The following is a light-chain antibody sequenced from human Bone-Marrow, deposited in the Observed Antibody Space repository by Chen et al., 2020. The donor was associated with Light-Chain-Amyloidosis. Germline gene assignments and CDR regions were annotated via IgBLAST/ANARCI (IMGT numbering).Light chain of an antibody. CDR3: CSYQGCCNPYV. Sequence: QSALTQPPSASGSPGQSVTISCTGTSSDVGGYNYVSWYQQHPGKAPKLMIYEVSERPSGVPDRFSGSKSGNAASLTVSGLQAEDEADYYCCSYQGCCNPYVFGTGTKVTVL. CDR1: SSDVGGYNY. V-gene: IGLV2-8*01. J-gene: IGLJ1*01. CDR2: EVS.